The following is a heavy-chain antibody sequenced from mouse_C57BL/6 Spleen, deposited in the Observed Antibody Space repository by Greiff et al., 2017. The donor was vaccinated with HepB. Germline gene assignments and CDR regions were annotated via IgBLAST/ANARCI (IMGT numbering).Heavy chain of an antibody. Sequence: VQLQQSGPELVKPGASVKISCKASGYAFSSSWMNWVKQRPGKGLEWIGRIYPGDGDTNYNGKFKGKATLTADKSSSTAYMQLSSLTSEDSAVYFCANGGTYYFDYWGQGTTLTVSS. V-gene: IGHV1-82*01. CDR2: IYPGDGDT. CDR3: ANGGTYYFDY. J-gene: IGHJ2*01. CDR1: GYAFSSSW.